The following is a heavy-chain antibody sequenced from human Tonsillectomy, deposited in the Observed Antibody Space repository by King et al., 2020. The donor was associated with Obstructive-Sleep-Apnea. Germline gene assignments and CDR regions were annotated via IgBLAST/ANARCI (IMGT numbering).Heavy chain of an antibody. J-gene: IGHJ3*02. CDR2: IKQDGSEN. Sequence: VQLVESGGGLVQPGGSLRLSCAASGFTFTSYWMTWVRQAPGKGLEWVANIKQDGSENYYVDSVKGRFTITRDNAKNSVDLQMHSLRGEDTAVYYCARVVLAAFDIWGQGTVVTVSS. CDR3: ARVVLAAFDI. CDR1: GFTFTSYW. V-gene: IGHV3-7*01.